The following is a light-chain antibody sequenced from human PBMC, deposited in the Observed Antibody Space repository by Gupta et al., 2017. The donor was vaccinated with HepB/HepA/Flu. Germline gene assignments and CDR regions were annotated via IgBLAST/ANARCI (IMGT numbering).Light chain of an antibody. CDR2: AAS. CDR3: QQGDNTPRT. J-gene: IGKJ1*01. V-gene: IGKV1-39*01. CDR1: QSINNF. Sequence: DIQMTQSPSSLSASVGDRVTITCRASQSINNFLNWFQQKLGKAPKLLIYAASSLQSGVTSRFSGSGSGTDFTLTISRLQPEDFATYYCQQGDNTPRTFGQGTKVEIK.